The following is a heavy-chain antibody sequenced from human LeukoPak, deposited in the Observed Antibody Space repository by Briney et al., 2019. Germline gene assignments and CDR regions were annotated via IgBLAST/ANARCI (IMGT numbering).Heavy chain of an antibody. CDR3: ASNAFVRGSYYAFDI. V-gene: IGHV4-34*01. CDR2: INHSGCT. J-gene: IGHJ3*02. D-gene: IGHD1-26*01. Sequence: SETLSLTCAVYGGSFSGYYWSWIRQPPGKGLEWIGEINHSGCTNYNPSLKSRVTISVDTSKNQFSLKLSSVTAADTAVYYCASNAFVRGSYYAFDIWGQGTMVTVSS. CDR1: GGSFSGYY.